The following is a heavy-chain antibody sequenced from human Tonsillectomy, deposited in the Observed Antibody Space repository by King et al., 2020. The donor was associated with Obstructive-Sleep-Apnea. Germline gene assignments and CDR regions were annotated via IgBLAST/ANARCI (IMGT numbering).Heavy chain of an antibody. CDR2: INPTGGST. D-gene: IGHD2/OR15-2a*01. Sequence: QVQLVQSGAEVKKPGASVKVSCKASGYTFTNYYIHWVRQAPGQGLEWMGIINPTGGSTTYDQKFQGRVTVTRDTSTSTVYMELSSLRSEDTAMYYCARVLKYWGQGTLVTVSS. CDR1: GYTFTNYY. J-gene: IGHJ4*02. V-gene: IGHV1-46*01. CDR3: ARVLKY.